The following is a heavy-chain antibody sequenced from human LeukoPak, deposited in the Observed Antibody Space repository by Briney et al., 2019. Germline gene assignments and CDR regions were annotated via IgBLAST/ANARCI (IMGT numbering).Heavy chain of an antibody. CDR2: ISGSGGST. V-gene: IGHV3-23*01. Sequence: GGSLRLSCAASGFTFSSYAMIWLRQAPGKGLEGVSAISGSGGSTYYADSVKGRFTISRDNSKNTLYLQMNSLRAEDTAVYYCAKGGYSSGWYVSYFDYWGQGTLVTVSS. J-gene: IGHJ4*02. CDR3: AKGGYSSGWYVSYFDY. CDR1: GFTFSSYA. D-gene: IGHD6-19*01.